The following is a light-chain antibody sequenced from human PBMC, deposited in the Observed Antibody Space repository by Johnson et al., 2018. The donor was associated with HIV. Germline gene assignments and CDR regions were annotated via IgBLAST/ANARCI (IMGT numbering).Light chain of an antibody. Sequence: QSVLTQPPSVSAAPGQTVTISCSGSSSNVGLNYVSWYQQLPGTAPKLLIYQNNKRPSGIPDRFSGSKSGTSATLGITGLQTGDEADYDCGRWDDSLSTYVFGTGTKVTVL. CDR1: SSNVGLNY. V-gene: IGLV1-51*02. J-gene: IGLJ1*01. CDR3: GRWDDSLSTYV. CDR2: QNN.